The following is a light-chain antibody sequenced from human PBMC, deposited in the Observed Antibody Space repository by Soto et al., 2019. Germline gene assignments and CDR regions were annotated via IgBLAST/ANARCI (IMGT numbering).Light chain of an antibody. V-gene: IGKV3-15*01. Sequence: EVAMAQTPVTLSVSPGERATLSCRASQRVNINLAWYQQKPGQXHRXXIYGASTRATGIPARFSGSGSGTEFTLTISSLQSEDGGVYYGQQYNNWPRTFGQGTKVDIK. J-gene: IGKJ1*01. CDR1: QRVNIN. CDR2: GAS. CDR3: QQYNNWPRT.